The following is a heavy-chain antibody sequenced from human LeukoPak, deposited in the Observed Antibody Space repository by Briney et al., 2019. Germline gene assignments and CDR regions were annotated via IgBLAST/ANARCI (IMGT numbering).Heavy chain of an antibody. D-gene: IGHD6-13*01. CDR2: IYYSGST. CDR3: ARTTEAHSWRTRYYDYYMDV. Sequence: SETLSLTCTVSGGSISSYYWSWIRQPPGKGLEWIGYIYYSGSTNYNPSLKSRVTISVDTSKNQFSLKLSSVTAADTAVYYCARTTEAHSWRTRYYDYYMDVWGKGTTVTVSS. CDR1: GGSISSYY. V-gene: IGHV4-59*01. J-gene: IGHJ6*03.